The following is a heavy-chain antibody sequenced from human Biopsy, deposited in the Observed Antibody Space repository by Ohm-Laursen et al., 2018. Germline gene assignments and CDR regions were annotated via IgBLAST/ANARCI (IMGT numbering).Heavy chain of an antibody. V-gene: IGHV3-23*01. D-gene: IGHD2-15*01. J-gene: IGHJ6*02. CDR3: ARPMSRVVAYGMDV. CDR2: IGGSGGGT. Sequence: SLRPSCSAPGLRFSMYAMSWVRQAPGKGLEWVSAIGGSGGGTYYADSVKGRFTISRDDSKNTVYLQMNSLRVEDRAVYYCARPMSRVVAYGMDVWGQGTTVTVSS. CDR1: GLRFSMYA.